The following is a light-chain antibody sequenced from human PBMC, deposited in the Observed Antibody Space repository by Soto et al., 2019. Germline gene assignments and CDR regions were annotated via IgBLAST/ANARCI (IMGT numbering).Light chain of an antibody. CDR2: DAS. CDR3: QQRSNWPRT. J-gene: IGKJ2*01. V-gene: IGKV3-11*01. CDR1: QSVSSY. Sequence: EIVLTQSPATLSLSPGERATLSCRASQSVSSYLAWYQQKPGQAPRLLIYDASNRATGIPARFSCSGSGTDFTLTISSLEPEDFAVYYCQQRSNWPRTFGHGTKLEIK.